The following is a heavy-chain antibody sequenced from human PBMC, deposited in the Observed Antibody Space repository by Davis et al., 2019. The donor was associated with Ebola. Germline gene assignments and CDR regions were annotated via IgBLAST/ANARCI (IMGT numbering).Heavy chain of an antibody. CDR1: GGTFSSYA. Sequence: SSVTVSCKASGGTFSSYAISWVRQPPGHGLDWTGGIIPVFGIPKYAQKFQGRVTITADESTSTAYMELSSLRSEDTAVYYCARDRYSDGSGYFFEQSHWGQGTLVTVSS. V-gene: IGHV1-69*13. CDR3: ARDRYSDGSGYFFEQSH. CDR2: IIPVFGIP. D-gene: IGHD3-22*01. J-gene: IGHJ4*02.